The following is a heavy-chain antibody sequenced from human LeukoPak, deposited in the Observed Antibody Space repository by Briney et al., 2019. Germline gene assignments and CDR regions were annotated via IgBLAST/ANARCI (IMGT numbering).Heavy chain of an antibody. CDR1: GFTFSDYY. CDR3: ITIAARPSDY. D-gene: IGHD6-6*01. J-gene: IGHJ4*02. V-gene: IGHV3-11*01. CDR2: ISSSGSTI. Sequence: GGSLRLSCAASGFTFSDYYMSWIRQAPGKGLEGVSYISSSGSTIYYADSVKGRFTISRDNAKNSLYLQMNSLRAEDTAVYYCITIAARPSDYWGQGTLVTVSS.